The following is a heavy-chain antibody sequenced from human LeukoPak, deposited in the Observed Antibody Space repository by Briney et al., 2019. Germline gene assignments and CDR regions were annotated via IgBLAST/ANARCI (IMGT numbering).Heavy chain of an antibody. V-gene: IGHV4-39*01. J-gene: IGHJ4*02. CDR3: ARQSGDQSSAWYFDA. Sequence: SETLSLTCTVSGGSLRSSGHWWVWVRQPPGKGLEWIGSIHYSGKVYYNPSLKSRVTTSVDTSTDQFSLRLSSATAADTAIYYCARQSGDQSSAWYFDAWGQGTLVTVSS. CDR2: IHYSGKV. CDR1: GGSLRSSGHW. D-gene: IGHD6-19*01.